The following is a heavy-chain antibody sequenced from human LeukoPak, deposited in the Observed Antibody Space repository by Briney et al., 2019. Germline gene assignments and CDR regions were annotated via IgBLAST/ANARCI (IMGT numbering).Heavy chain of an antibody. CDR2: INWNGGST. CDR3: ARRTVVVPAATSYYDFWSGYYVGAFDI. J-gene: IGHJ3*02. V-gene: IGHV3-20*04. D-gene: IGHD3-3*01. Sequence: GGSLRLSCAASGFTFDDYGMSWVRHAPGKGLEWVSGINWNGGSTGYADSVKGRFTISRDNAKNSLYLQMNSLRAEDTALYYCARRTVVVPAATSYYDFWSGYYVGAFDIWGQGTMVTVSS. CDR1: GFTFDDYG.